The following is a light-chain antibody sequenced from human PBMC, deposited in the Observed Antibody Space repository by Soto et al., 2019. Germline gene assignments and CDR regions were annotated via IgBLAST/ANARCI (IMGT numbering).Light chain of an antibody. V-gene: IGLV2-8*01. CDR3: TSYAGGNNV. J-gene: IGLJ1*01. CDR2: EVN. Sequence: ALTQPPSASGSPGQSVTISCTGTSSDVGGYNYVSWYQQHPGKVPKLMVYEVNKRPSGVPDRFSGSKSGNTASLTVAGLQAEDEADYYCTSYAGGNNVFGTGTQLTVL. CDR1: SSDVGGYNY.